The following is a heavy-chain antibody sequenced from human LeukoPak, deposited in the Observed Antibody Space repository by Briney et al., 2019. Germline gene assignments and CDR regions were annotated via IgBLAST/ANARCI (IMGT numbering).Heavy chain of an antibody. CDR1: GFTFSSNS. Sequence: GGSLRLSXAASGFTFSSNSMNWVRQAPGKGLEWVSSISSSSSYIYYADSVKGRFTISRDNAKNSLYLQMNSLRAEDTAVYYCARVVPGTGFFYWGQGTLVTVSS. CDR2: ISSSSSYI. V-gene: IGHV3-21*01. CDR3: ARVVPGTGFFY. J-gene: IGHJ4*02. D-gene: IGHD2-8*02.